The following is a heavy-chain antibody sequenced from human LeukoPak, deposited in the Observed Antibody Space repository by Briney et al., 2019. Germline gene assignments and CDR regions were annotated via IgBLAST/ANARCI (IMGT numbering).Heavy chain of an antibody. V-gene: IGHV3-21*04. CDR1: GFTFSSYS. D-gene: IGHD4-17*01. J-gene: IGHJ6*03. CDR3: AKNGNYYYYMDV. CDR2: ISSSSSYI. Sequence: GGSLRLSCAAPGFTFSSYSMNWVRQAPGKGLEWVSSISSSSSYIYYADSVKGRFTISRDNSKNTLYLQMNSLRAEDTAVYYCAKNGNYYYYMDVWGKGTTVTVSS.